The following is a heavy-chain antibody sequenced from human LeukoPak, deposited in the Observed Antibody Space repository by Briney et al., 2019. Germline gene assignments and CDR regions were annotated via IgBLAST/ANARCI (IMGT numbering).Heavy chain of an antibody. D-gene: IGHD4-11*01. J-gene: IGHJ6*03. V-gene: IGHV3-33*01. CDR1: GFTFSSYG. Sequence: GRSLRLSCAASGFTFSSYGMHWVRQAPGKGLEWVAVIWYDGSNKYYADSVKGRFTISRDNSKNTLYLQMNSLRAEDTAVYYCARGFEDYSIRDYYYMDVWGKGTTVTVSS. CDR2: IWYDGSNK. CDR3: ARGFEDYSIRDYYYMDV.